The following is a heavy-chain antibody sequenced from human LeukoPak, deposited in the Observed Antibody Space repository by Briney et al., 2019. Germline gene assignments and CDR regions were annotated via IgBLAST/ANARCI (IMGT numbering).Heavy chain of an antibody. CDR3: ARTYYYDSSGYYFPDFDY. J-gene: IGHJ4*03. CDR2: ISAYNGNT. CDR1: GYTFTSYG. D-gene: IGHD3-22*01. V-gene: IGHV1-18*01. Sequence: ASVKVSCKASGYTFTSYGISWVRQAPGQGLEWMGWISAYNGNTNYAQKLQGRVTMTTDTSTSTAYMELRSLRSDDTAVYYCARTYYYDSSGYYFPDFDYWGQGTTVSVSS.